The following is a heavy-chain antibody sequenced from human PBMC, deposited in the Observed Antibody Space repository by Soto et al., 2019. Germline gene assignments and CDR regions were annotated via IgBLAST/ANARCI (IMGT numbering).Heavy chain of an antibody. CDR3: ATSRAVVITIGWFDP. Sequence: PSDTLSLTCTVSGGSISIGDYYWSWIRRPPGKGLEWIGYIYYSGSTYYNPSLKSRVTISVDTSKNQFSLKLSSVTAADTAVYYCATSRAVVITIGWFDPWGQGTLVTVSS. V-gene: IGHV4-30-4*02. CDR2: IYYSGST. J-gene: IGHJ5*02. CDR1: GGSISIGDYY. D-gene: IGHD3-22*01.